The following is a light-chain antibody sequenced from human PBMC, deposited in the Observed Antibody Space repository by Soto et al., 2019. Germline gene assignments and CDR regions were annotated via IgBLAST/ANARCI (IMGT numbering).Light chain of an antibody. J-gene: IGKJ1*01. V-gene: IGKV1-12*01. Sequence: DIQMTQSPSSLSASVGDRVTITCRESQGISSWLAWYQQKPGKARKLLIYAASRLQSGVPSRFSASGSGTDFTLPINSLQPEDFATYYCQQANSLPRTFGQATKVEIK. CDR3: QQANSLPRT. CDR2: AAS. CDR1: QGISSW.